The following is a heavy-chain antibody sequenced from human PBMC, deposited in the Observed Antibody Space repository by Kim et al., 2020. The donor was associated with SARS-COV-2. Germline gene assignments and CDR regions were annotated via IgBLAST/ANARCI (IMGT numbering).Heavy chain of an antibody. CDR3: ARDLGCSGGSCCPPHMDV. V-gene: IGHV3-53*04. Sequence: KSRFTISRHNTKNTLYLQMNSLRAEDTAVYYCARDLGCSGGSCCPPHMDVWGQGTTVTVSS. J-gene: IGHJ6*02. D-gene: IGHD2-15*01.